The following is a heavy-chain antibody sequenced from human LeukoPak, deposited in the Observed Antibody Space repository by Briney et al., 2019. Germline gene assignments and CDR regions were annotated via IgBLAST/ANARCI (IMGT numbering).Heavy chain of an antibody. Sequence: PGGSLRLSCTASGFTFGDYAMSWVRQAPGKGLEWVGFIRSKAYGGTTEYAASVKGRFTISRDDSKSIAYLQMNSLRAEDTAVYYCARGGGLKAFDYWGQGTLVTVSS. CDR1: GFTFGDYA. V-gene: IGHV3-49*04. D-gene: IGHD3-16*01. CDR3: ARGGGLKAFDY. J-gene: IGHJ4*02. CDR2: IRSKAYGGTT.